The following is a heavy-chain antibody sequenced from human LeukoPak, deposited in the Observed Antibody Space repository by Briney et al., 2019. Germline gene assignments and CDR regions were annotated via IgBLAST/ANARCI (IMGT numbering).Heavy chain of an antibody. Sequence: TGGSLRLSCAASGFTFSIHSMNWVRQATGKGLEWVGRIKSKTEGGTTDHAAPVKGRFIISRDDSKNTLYLQMNSLKSEDTAVYYCTTGYCSSTSCYYFDYWGQGTLVTVSS. CDR2: IKSKTEGGTT. V-gene: IGHV3-15*01. J-gene: IGHJ4*02. CDR1: GFTFSIHS. D-gene: IGHD2-2*01. CDR3: TTGYCSSTSCYYFDY.